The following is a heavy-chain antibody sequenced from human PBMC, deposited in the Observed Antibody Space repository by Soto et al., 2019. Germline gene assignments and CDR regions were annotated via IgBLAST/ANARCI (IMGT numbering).Heavy chain of an antibody. Sequence: ASVKVSCKASGYTFTGYYMHWVRQAPGQGLEWMGWINPNSGGTNYAQKFQGRVTMTRDTSLSTAYMELSRLRSDDTAVYYCASIAAAYYYYYGMDVWGQGTTVTVSS. D-gene: IGHD6-13*01. V-gene: IGHV1-2*02. CDR1: GYTFTGYY. CDR2: INPNSGGT. CDR3: ASIAAAYYYYYGMDV. J-gene: IGHJ6*02.